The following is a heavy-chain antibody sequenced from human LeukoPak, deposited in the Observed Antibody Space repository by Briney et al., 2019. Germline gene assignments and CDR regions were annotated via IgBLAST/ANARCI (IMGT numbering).Heavy chain of an antibody. CDR3: AKEGPYCAGDCYYNY. Sequence: PGGSLRLSCAASGFTLSTYAMSWVRQTPGKGLEWVAATSSSDAGTYYADSVRGRFTISRDNSKNTLYLQMKRLRAEDTAVYYCAKEGPYCAGDCYYNYWGQGTLVIVSS. J-gene: IGHJ4*02. CDR1: GFTLSTYA. D-gene: IGHD2-21*02. V-gene: IGHV3-23*01. CDR2: TSSSDAGT.